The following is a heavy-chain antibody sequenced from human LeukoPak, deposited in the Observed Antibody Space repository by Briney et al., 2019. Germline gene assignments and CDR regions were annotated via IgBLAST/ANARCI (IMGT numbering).Heavy chain of an antibody. Sequence: SQTLSLTCTVSGGSISSGGYYWSWIRQHPGKGLEWIGYIYYSGSTYYNPSLKSRVTISVDTSKNQFSLKLSSVTAADTAVYYCARGRQPTYSSSSYYFDYWGQGTLVTVSS. CDR3: ARGRQPTYSSSSYYFDY. V-gene: IGHV4-31*03. J-gene: IGHJ4*02. CDR1: GGSISSGGYY. CDR2: IYYSGST. D-gene: IGHD6-6*01.